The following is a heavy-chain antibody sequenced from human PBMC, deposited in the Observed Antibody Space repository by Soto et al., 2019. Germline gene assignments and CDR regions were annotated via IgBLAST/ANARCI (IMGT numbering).Heavy chain of an antibody. V-gene: IGHV4-34*01. Sequence: SETLSLTCAVYSGSFSGYYYSWIRQSPGKGLEWIGEITHGGSTTYSPSLKSRVTMSLDTSKNQFSLNMTSMTAADTAVYYCARGRLCLTTSGLAITYFDYWGQGTLVTVSS. D-gene: IGHD3-3*01. J-gene: IGHJ4*02. CDR2: ITHGGST. CDR3: ARGRLCLTTSGLAITYFDY. CDR1: SGSFSGYY.